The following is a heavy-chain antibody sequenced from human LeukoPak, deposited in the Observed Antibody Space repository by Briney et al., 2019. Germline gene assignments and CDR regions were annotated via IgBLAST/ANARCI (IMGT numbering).Heavy chain of an antibody. Sequence: AGSLTLSCAAYGFTFRNYWMHWVRQAPGKGLVWLSRINNDGRRTSYADSVKGRFTVSRDSAKNTLYLKRNSLRAEDTAVYYCAGEGPLLNSGYTGSFDSWGQGTLVTVSS. CDR1: GFTFRNYW. CDR3: AGEGPLLNSGYTGSFDS. D-gene: IGHD5-12*01. J-gene: IGHJ4*02. CDR2: INNDGRRT. V-gene: IGHV3-74*01.